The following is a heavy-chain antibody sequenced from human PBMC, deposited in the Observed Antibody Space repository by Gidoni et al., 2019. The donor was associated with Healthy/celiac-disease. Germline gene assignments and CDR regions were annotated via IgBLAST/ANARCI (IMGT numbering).Heavy chain of an antibody. Sequence: QVQLVESGGGVVQPGRSLRRSCAASGFTFSSYAMHWVRQAPGKGLEWVAVISYDGSNKYYADSVKGRFTISRDNSKNTLYLQMNSLRAEDTAVYYCARYGDYFWGQGTMVTVSS. CDR2: ISYDGSNK. D-gene: IGHD4-17*01. J-gene: IGHJ3*01. V-gene: IGHV3-30-3*01. CDR3: ARYGDYF. CDR1: GFTFSSYA.